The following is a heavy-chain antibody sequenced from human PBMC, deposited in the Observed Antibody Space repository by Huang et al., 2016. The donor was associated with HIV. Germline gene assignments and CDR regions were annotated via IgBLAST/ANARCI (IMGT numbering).Heavy chain of an antibody. CDR1: GFKFSSYW. CDR2: IKIDGRTT. D-gene: IGHD2-15*01. V-gene: IGHV3-74*01. CDR3: ARAGGFEI. J-gene: IGHJ3*02. Sequence: EEHLVESGGGLVQPGGSLRLSCEASGFKFSSYWMQWVRQAPGKGLRWVSRIKIDGRTTDYADSVKGRFTISRDNAKNTLYLQMSSLTAEDTAIYYCARAGGFEIWGQGTVVTVSS.